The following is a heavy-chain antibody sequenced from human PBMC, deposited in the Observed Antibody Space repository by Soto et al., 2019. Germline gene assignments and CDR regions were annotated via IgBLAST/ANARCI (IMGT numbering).Heavy chain of an antibody. D-gene: IGHD3-10*01. J-gene: IGHJ6*02. CDR1: GDSVSSNSAA. Sequence: TLSLTCAISGDSVSSNSAAWNWIRQSPSRGLEWLGRTYYRSKWYNDYAVSVKSRITINPDTSKNQFSLQLNSVTPEDTAVYYCARDLPPSGNYYYYGMDVWGQGTTVTVSS. CDR2: TYYRSKWYN. CDR3: ARDLPPSGNYYYYGMDV. V-gene: IGHV6-1*01.